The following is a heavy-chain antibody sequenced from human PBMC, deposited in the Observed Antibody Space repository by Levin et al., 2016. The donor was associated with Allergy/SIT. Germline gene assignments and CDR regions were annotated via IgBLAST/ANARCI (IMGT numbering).Heavy chain of an antibody. J-gene: IGHJ5*02. CDR1: GGSISSSSYY. Sequence: SETLSLTCTVSGGSISSSSYYWGWIRQPPGKGLEWIGSIYYSGSTNYNPSLKSRVTISVDTSKNQFSLKLSSVTAADTAVYYCARGFVVVPAATTAAGWFDPWGQGTLVTVSS. CDR2: IYYSGST. D-gene: IGHD2-2*01. V-gene: IGHV4-39*07. CDR3: ARGFVVVPAATTAAGWFDP.